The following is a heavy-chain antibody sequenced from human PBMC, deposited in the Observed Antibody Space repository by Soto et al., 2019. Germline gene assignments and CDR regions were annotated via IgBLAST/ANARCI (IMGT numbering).Heavy chain of an antibody. D-gene: IGHD3-3*01. V-gene: IGHV1-2*04. CDR2: INPNSGGT. CDR3: ARSASTSYDFWSGRTQYYYYGMDV. Sequence: ASVKVSCKASGYTFTGYYMHWVRQAPGQGLEWMGWINPNSGGTNYAQKFQGWVTMTRDTSISTAYMELSRLRSDDTAVYYCARSASTSYDFWSGRTQYYYYGMDVWGQGTTVTVSS. CDR1: GYTFTGYY. J-gene: IGHJ6*02.